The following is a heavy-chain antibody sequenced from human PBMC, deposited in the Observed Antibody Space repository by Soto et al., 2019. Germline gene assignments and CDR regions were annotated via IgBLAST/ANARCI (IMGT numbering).Heavy chain of an antibody. V-gene: IGHV3-23*01. CDR2: ISGSGFNT. CDR1: GFTFSNYA. J-gene: IGHJ5*02. Sequence: GSLRLSCAASGFTFSNYAMTWVRQAPGKGLDWVSSISGSGFNTYYADSVKGRFTISRDNSKNTLYVQMNSLRAEDTAVYYCAIEMGACSDSSCYPGPYDSWGQGTLVTVSS. D-gene: IGHD3-16*01. CDR3: AIEMGACSDSSCYPGPYDS.